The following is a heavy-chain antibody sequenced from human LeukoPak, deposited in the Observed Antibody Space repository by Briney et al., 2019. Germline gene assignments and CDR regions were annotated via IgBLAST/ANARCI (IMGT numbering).Heavy chain of an antibody. CDR2: INHSGST. V-gene: IGHV4-34*01. CDR1: GGSFSGYY. CDR3: ARHASSSWEQENYFDY. J-gene: IGHJ4*02. D-gene: IGHD6-13*01. Sequence: PSETLSLTCAVYGGSFSGYYWSWIRQPPGKGLEWIGEINHSGSTNYNPSLKSRVTISVDTSKNQFSLKLSSVTAADTAVYYCARHASSSWEQENYFDYWGQGTLVTVSS.